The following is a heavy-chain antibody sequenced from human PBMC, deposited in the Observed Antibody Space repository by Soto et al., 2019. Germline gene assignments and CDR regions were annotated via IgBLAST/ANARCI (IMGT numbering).Heavy chain of an antibody. V-gene: IGHV1-69*02. CDR3: ARGYCSSTSCLGYWFDP. CDR2: IIPILGIA. Sequence: QVQLVQSGAEVKKPGSSVKVSCKASGGTFSGYTISWVRQAPGQGLEWMGRIIPILGIANYAQKFQGRVTITADKSTSTAYMELSSLRSEDTAVYYCARGYCSSTSCLGYWFDPWGQGTLVTVSS. J-gene: IGHJ5*02. D-gene: IGHD2-2*01. CDR1: GGTFSGYT.